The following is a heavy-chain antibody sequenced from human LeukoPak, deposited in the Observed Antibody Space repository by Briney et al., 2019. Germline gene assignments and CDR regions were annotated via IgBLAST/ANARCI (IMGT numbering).Heavy chain of an antibody. Sequence: SVKVSCKASGGTFSSYAISWVRQAPGQGLEWMGGIIPIFGTANYAQKFQGRVTITTDESTSTAYMELSSLRSEDTAVYYCAREFTAAARIWFDPWGQGTLVTVSS. D-gene: IGHD6-13*01. CDR2: IIPIFGTA. V-gene: IGHV1-69*05. CDR1: GGTFSSYA. J-gene: IGHJ5*02. CDR3: AREFTAAARIWFDP.